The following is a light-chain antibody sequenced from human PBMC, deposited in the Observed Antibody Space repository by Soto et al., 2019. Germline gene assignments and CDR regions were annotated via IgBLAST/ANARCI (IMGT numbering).Light chain of an antibody. CDR2: GAS. V-gene: IGKV3-11*01. Sequence: MMMTQSPATLSVSPWERVTFSCRTSHSVNSHVAWYQQKPGQAPRLLLYGASTRATGIPVRFSGSGSGTDFTLTITTLEPEDFAVYFCQQRANWPPVTFGQGTKVDIK. CDR3: QQRANWPPVT. CDR1: HSVNSH. J-gene: IGKJ1*01.